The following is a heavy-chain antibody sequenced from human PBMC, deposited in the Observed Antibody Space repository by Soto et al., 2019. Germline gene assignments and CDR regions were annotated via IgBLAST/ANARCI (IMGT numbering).Heavy chain of an antibody. V-gene: IGHV4-34*01. CDR3: ARGNLGYFGVVVDLYGMEV. J-gene: IGHJ6*02. CDR1: GGSFSGYY. CDR2: INHSGST. D-gene: IGHD3-3*01. Sequence: SETLSLTCAVYGGSFSGYYWSWIRQPPGKGLEWIGEINHSGSTNYNPSLKSRVTISVDTSKNQFSLKLSSVTAADTAVYYCARGNLGYFGVVVDLYGMEVWGQGTTVTV.